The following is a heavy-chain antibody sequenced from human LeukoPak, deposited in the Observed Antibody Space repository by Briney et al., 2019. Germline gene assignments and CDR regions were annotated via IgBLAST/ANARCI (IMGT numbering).Heavy chain of an antibody. D-gene: IGHD1-1*01. CDR1: GYTFTSYG. Sequence: ASVKVSCTASGYTFTSYGISWVRQAPGQGLEWMGWISAYNGNTNYAQKLQGRVTMTTDTSTSTAYMELRSLRSDDTAVYYCARAHWNPARSGYYYGMDVWGQGTTVTVSS. J-gene: IGHJ6*02. CDR2: ISAYNGNT. V-gene: IGHV1-18*01. CDR3: ARAHWNPARSGYYYGMDV.